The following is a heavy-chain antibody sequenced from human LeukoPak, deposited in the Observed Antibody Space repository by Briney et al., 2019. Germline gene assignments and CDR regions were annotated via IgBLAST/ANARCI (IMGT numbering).Heavy chain of an antibody. D-gene: IGHD7-27*01. Sequence: ASVKVSCKASGYTFTSYGISWVRQAPGQGLEWMGWMNPNSGNTGYAQKFQGRVTITRNTSISTAYMELSSLRSEDTAVYYCARGRLGMNDYWGQGTLVTVSS. V-gene: IGHV1-8*03. CDR3: ARGRLGMNDY. CDR2: MNPNSGNT. CDR1: GYTFTSYG. J-gene: IGHJ4*02.